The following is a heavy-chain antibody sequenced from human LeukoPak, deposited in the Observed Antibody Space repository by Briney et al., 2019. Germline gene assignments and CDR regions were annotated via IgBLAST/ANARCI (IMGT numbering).Heavy chain of an antibody. CDR2: IYHGGRS. V-gene: IGHV4-38-2*01. CDR3: ARILGYCTSTNCHDAFDI. J-gene: IGHJ3*02. Sequence: SETLSLTCAVSAYPMNSGYYWGWIRQPPGKGLEWIASIYHGGRSYYNPSLKSRVTISVDTSENQFSLKMSSVIAADTAVYYCARILGYCTSTNCHDAFDIWGQGTMVTVSS. CDR1: AYPMNSGYY. D-gene: IGHD2-2*01.